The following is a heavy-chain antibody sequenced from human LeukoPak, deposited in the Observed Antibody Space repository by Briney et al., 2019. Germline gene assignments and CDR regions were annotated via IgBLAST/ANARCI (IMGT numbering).Heavy chain of an antibody. D-gene: IGHD3/OR15-3a*01. Sequence: GSLRLSCAASGFTFSSYSMNWVRQAPGKGLEWVSSISSSSSYAYYADSVKGRFTISTDTAKDSLYLQMNSQRAEDTSVYYGAKDVGSYDSWCFDYWGQGTLVTVSS. V-gene: IGHV3-21*01. CDR2: ISSSSSYA. J-gene: IGHJ4*02. CDR3: AKDVGSYDSWCFDY. CDR1: GFTFSSYS.